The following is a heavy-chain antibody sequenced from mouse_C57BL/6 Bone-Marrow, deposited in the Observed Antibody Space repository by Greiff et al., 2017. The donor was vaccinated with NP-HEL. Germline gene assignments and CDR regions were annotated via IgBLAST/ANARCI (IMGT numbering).Heavy chain of an antibody. J-gene: IGHJ2*01. Sequence: VRLVESGPELVKPGASVKISCKASGYAFSSSWMNWVKQRPGKGLEWIGRIYPGDGDTNYNGKFKGKATLTADKSSSTAYMQLSSLTSEDSAVDVCARDYYCYIDYWGQGTTLTVSS. CDR1: GYAFSSSW. CDR2: IYPGDGDT. CDR3: ARDYYCYIDY. D-gene: IGHD2-12*01. V-gene: IGHV1-82*01.